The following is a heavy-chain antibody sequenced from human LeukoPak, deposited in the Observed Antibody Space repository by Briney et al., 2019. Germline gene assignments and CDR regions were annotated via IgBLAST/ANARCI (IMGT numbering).Heavy chain of an antibody. Sequence: GGSLRLSCAASGFTFSSYAMSWVRQAPGKGLEWVSAISGSGGSTYYADSVKGRFTISRDNSKNTLYLQMNSLRAEDTAVYYCAKDLHVLLWFGEFPWFDPWGQGTLVTVSS. V-gene: IGHV3-23*01. CDR2: ISGSGGST. CDR3: AKDLHVLLWFGEFPWFDP. J-gene: IGHJ5*02. CDR1: GFTFSSYA. D-gene: IGHD3-10*01.